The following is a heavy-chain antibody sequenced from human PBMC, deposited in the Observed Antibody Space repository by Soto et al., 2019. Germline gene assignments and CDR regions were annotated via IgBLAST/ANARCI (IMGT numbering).Heavy chain of an antibody. CDR2: INESGST. J-gene: IGHJ4*02. D-gene: IGHD1-1*01. CDR3: ARGSGIVALPGELEDVNYDY. CDR1: GQSFSGHS. Sequence: QVQLQQWGAGLVKPSETLSLSSAVYGQSFSGHSWAWIRQPPGKGLEWIGEINESGSTYYNPSLKSLVTISTDTSKNQFSLKLSSVSAADTAAYFCARGSGIVALPGELEDVNYDYWGQGTLVNVSS. V-gene: IGHV4-34*01.